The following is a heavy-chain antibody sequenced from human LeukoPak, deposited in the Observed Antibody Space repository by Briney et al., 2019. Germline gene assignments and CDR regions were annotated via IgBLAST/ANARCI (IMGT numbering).Heavy chain of an antibody. CDR1: GDSSSSGDYY. Sequence: SETLSLTCTVSGDSSSSGDYYWAWIRQPPGKGLEWIAIINDSGRSYYNPSLKSRVTISVDTSKKQFSLKLTSVTAADTAMYYCASSGFVHYAMDVWGQGTTVTVSS. D-gene: IGHD6-6*01. V-gene: IGHV4-39*01. CDR3: ASSGFVHYAMDV. CDR2: INDSGRS. J-gene: IGHJ6*02.